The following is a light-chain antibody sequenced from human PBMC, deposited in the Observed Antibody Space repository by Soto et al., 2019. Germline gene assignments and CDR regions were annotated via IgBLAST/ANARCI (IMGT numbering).Light chain of an antibody. Sequence: IVLTQSPGTLSLSPGERATLSCRASQSVSSSYLAWYQQKPGQAPRLLIYGASSRATDIPDRFSGSGSGTDFTLTISRLEPEDFVVYYCQQYGSSPMYTFGQGTKLEIK. CDR2: GAS. CDR1: QSVSSSY. V-gene: IGKV3-20*01. CDR3: QQYGSSPMYT. J-gene: IGKJ2*01.